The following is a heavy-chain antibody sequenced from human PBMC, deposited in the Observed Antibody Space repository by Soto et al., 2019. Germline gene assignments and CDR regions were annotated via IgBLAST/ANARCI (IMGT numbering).Heavy chain of an antibody. V-gene: IGHV2-5*05. D-gene: IGHD1-7*01. CDR2: IYWDDDK. J-gene: IGHJ4*02. CDR1: GFSLSISGVG. Sequence: QITLKESGPTLVKPTQTLTLTCTFSGFSLSISGVGVGWIRQPPGKALEWLALIYWDDDKRYGPSLKSRLTITKDTSKNQVVLTMTNMDPVDTATYYCVHRRRQYDWNYVYFDYWGQGTLVTVSS. CDR3: VHRRRQYDWNYVYFDY.